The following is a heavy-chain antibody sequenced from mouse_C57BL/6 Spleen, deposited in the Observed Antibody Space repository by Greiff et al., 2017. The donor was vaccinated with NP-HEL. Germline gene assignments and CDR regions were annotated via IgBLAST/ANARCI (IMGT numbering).Heavy chain of an antibody. Sequence: VQLQQSGAELVRPGASVKLSCKASGYTFTDYYINWVKQRPGQGLEWIARIYPGSGNTYYNEKFKGKATLTAEKSSSTAYMQLSSLTSEDSAVYFCARGSPAMDYWGQGTSVTVSS. CDR3: ARGSPAMDY. CDR1: GYTFTDYY. J-gene: IGHJ4*01. CDR2: IYPGSGNT. V-gene: IGHV1-76*01.